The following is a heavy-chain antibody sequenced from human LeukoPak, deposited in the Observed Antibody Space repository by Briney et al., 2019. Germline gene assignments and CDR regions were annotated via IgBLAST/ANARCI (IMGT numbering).Heavy chain of an antibody. D-gene: IGHD4-17*01. J-gene: IGHJ5*02. CDR1: GYTLTELS. Sequence: ASVKVSCKVSGYTLTELSMHWVRQAPGKGLEWMGGFDPEDGETIYAQKFQGRVTMTEDTSTDTAYMELNRLKYDDTAVYYCARGRTTMTRGNGFDPWGQGTLVTVSS. V-gene: IGHV1-24*01. CDR3: ARGRTTMTRGNGFDP. CDR2: FDPEDGET.